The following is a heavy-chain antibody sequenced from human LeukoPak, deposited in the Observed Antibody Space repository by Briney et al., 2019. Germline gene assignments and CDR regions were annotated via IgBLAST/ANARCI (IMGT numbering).Heavy chain of an antibody. Sequence: SVTVSCKASGGTFSSYAIRWVRQAPGPGLEWMGGIIPTFGTANYSQKFQGRVSITADESTSTAYMELSSLRSEDTALYYCASRPGILRVDTAMGIDYWGQGTLVTVSS. CDR1: GGTFSSYA. D-gene: IGHD5-18*01. V-gene: IGHV1-69*13. CDR2: IIPTFGTA. J-gene: IGHJ4*02. CDR3: ASRPGILRVDTAMGIDY.